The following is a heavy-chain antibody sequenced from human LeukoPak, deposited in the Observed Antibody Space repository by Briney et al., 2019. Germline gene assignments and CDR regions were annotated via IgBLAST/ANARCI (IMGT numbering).Heavy chain of an antibody. CDR1: GFTFSSYG. Sequence: GRSLRLSCAASGFTFSSYGMHWVRQAPGKGLEWVSGISASGGSTDYADSVKGRFTISRDNSKNTLYLQMNSLRAEDTAVYYCAKDKGYNWNYSGFFDYWGQGTLVTVSS. CDR2: ISASGGST. J-gene: IGHJ4*02. D-gene: IGHD1-20*01. CDR3: AKDKGYNWNYSGFFDY. V-gene: IGHV3-23*01.